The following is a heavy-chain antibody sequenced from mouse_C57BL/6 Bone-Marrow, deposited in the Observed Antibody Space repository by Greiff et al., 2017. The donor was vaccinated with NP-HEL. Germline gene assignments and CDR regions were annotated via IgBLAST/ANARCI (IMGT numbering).Heavy chain of an antibody. V-gene: IGHV3-6*01. D-gene: IGHD1-1*01. J-gene: IGHJ4*01. CDR3: ARGDYYGSHAMDY. Sequence: VQLKESGPGLVKPSQSLSLTCSVTGYSITSGYYWNWIRQFPGNKLEWMGYISYDGSNNYNPSLKNRISITRDTSKNQFFLKLNSVTTEDTATYYCARGDYYGSHAMDYWGQGTSVTVSS. CDR1: GYSITSGYY. CDR2: ISYDGSN.